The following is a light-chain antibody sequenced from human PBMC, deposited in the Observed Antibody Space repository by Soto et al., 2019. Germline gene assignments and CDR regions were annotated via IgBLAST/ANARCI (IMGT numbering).Light chain of an antibody. Sequence: QSVLTQPRSVSGSPGQSITISCTVTSSDVGGYNYVSWYRQHPGKAPKLMIYDVSKRPSGVPDRFSGSKSGNTASLTISGLQAEDEADYYCCSYAGSYTHYVFGTGTKVTVL. J-gene: IGLJ1*01. V-gene: IGLV2-11*01. CDR2: DVS. CDR1: SSDVGGYNY. CDR3: CSYAGSYTHYV.